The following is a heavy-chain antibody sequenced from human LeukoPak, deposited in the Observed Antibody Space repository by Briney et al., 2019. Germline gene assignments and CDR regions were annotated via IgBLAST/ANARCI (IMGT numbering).Heavy chain of an antibody. D-gene: IGHD5-18*01. CDR2: IYSSGST. J-gene: IGHJ4*02. V-gene: IGHV4-59*08. CDR3: ARHIGIHLWSLYFDY. CDR1: GGSISSYY. Sequence: PSETLSLTCIVSGGSISSYYWSWIRQPPGKGLEWIGYIYSSGSTDYNPSLKSRATISLDTSNHQFSLKLTSVTAADTAVYYCARHIGIHLWSLYFDYWGQGSLVTVSS.